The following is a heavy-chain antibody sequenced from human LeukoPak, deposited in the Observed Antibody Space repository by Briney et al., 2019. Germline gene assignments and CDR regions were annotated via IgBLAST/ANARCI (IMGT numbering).Heavy chain of an antibody. CDR3: ASLYSYGMDV. CDR2: LYSGGGT. J-gene: IGHJ6*02. D-gene: IGHD2-2*02. CDR1: GFTVSSKD. Sequence: GESLRLSCAASGFTVSSKDMNWVRQAPGKGLEWVSVLYSGGGTYYADSVKGRFTISRDNSKNTLYLQMNSLRAEDTAVYYCASLYSYGMDVWGQGTTVTVSS. V-gene: IGHV3-53*01.